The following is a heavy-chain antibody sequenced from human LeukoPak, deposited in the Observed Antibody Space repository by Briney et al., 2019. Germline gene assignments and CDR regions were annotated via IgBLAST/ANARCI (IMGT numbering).Heavy chain of an antibody. D-gene: IGHD3-16*02. J-gene: IGHJ4*02. Sequence: PSETLSLTCTVSGGSISSGDYYWSWIRQPPGKGLEWIGYIYYSGSTYYNPSLKSRVTISVDTSKNQFSLKLSSVTAADTAVYYCARLMITFGGVIVPFFDYWGQGTLVTVSS. V-gene: IGHV4-30-4*01. CDR1: GGSISSGDYY. CDR2: IYYSGST. CDR3: ARLMITFGGVIVPFFDY.